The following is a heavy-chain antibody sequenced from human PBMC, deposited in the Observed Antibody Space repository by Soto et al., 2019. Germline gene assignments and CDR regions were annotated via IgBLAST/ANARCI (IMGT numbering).Heavy chain of an antibody. D-gene: IGHD2-21*02. CDR1: GFTFSSYE. CDR3: ARGLVVVTAGLDY. J-gene: IGHJ4*02. V-gene: IGHV3-48*03. Sequence: LRLSCAASGFTFSSYEMNWVRQAPGKGLEWVSYISSSGSTIYYADSVKGRFTISGDNAKNSLYLQMNSLRAEDTAVYYCARGLVVVTAGLDYWGQGTLVTVSS. CDR2: ISSSGSTI.